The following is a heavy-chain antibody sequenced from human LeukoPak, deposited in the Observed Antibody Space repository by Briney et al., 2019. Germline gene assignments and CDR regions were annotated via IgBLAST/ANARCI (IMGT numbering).Heavy chain of an antibody. CDR3: ARCGSSSPVISVH. D-gene: IGHD6-6*01. CDR2: ITSSSYM. Sequence: GGSLRLSCAASGFTFSDYNMNWVRQAPGKGLEWVSSITSSSYMYYADSVKGRFTISRDNAGNSLYLQMNSLRAEDTAVYYCARCGSSSPVISVHWGQGTLVTVSS. CDR1: GFTFSDYN. V-gene: IGHV3-69-1*01. J-gene: IGHJ4*02.